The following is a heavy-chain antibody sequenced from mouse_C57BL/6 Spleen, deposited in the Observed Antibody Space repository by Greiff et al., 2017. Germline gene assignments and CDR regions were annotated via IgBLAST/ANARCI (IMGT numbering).Heavy chain of an antibody. V-gene: IGHV1-18*01. J-gene: IGHJ4*01. CDR2: INPNNGGT. D-gene: IGHD1-1*01. Sequence: EVQLQQSGPELVKPGASVKISCKASGYTFNDYNMDWVKQSHGKSLEWIGDINPNNGGTNYNQKFKGKATLTVDKSSSTASMELRSLTSEDTAVYYCSRWRFVPSTAMDYWGKGTSVSVSS. CDR3: SRWRFVPSTAMDY. CDR1: GYTFNDYN.